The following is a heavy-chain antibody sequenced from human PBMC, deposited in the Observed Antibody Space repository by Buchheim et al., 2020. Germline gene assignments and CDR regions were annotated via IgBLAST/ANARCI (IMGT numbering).Heavy chain of an antibody. CDR1: EFTFNSYG. CDR2: IIGSGATT. J-gene: IGHJ6*02. CDR3: AKGAVSGSSSYHGMDV. D-gene: IGHD1-26*01. Sequence: EVQLLASGGGLVQAGGSLRLSCSASEFTFNSYGMNWVRQAPGKGLEWVSVIIGSGATTYYTDSVKGRFTISRDNSKNTLYLQMNSLRAEDTAIYYCAKGAVSGSSSYHGMDVWGQGTT. V-gene: IGHV3-23*01.